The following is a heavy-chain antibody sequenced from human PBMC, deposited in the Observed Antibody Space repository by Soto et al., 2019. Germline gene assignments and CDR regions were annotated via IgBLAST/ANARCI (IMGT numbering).Heavy chain of an antibody. J-gene: IGHJ6*02. CDR2: INAGNGNT. D-gene: IGHD3-22*01. V-gene: IGHV1-3*01. CDR1: GYTFTSYA. Sequence: GASLKVSCKASGYTFTSYAMHWVHQAPGQRLEWMGWINAGNGNTKYSQKFQGRVTITRDTSASTAYMELSSLRSEDTAVYYCARFDSSGYFYYGMDVWGQGXTVTVSS. CDR3: ARFDSSGYFYYGMDV.